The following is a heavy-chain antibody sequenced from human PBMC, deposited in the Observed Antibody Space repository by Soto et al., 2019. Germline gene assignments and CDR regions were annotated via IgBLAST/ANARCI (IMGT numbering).Heavy chain of an antibody. J-gene: IGHJ4*02. CDR1: GLFIVSSA. D-gene: IGHD6-19*01. CDR3: ANDHPSSGWPTSQY. V-gene: IGHV3-23*01. CDR2: ITRDGRT. Sequence: GGSLRLSCTASGLFIVSSAMSWVRQVPGEGLQWVAAITRDGRTYYAESVKGRFAISRDDSKNSLILQMNSLRVDDTALYFCANDHPSSGWPTSQYWGQGTPVTVAS.